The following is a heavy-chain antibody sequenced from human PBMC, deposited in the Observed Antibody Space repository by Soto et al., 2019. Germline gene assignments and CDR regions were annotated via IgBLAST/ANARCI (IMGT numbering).Heavy chain of an antibody. D-gene: IGHD3-10*01. J-gene: IGHJ4*02. CDR2: IYYSGST. CDR3: ARGPLWFGTNPKLDY. Sequence: PSETLSLTCTVSGGSISSGGYYWSWIRQHPGKGLEWIGYIYYSGSTYYNPSLKSRVTISVDTSKNQFSLKLSSVTAADTAVYYCARGPLWFGTNPKLDYWGQGTLVTVSS. V-gene: IGHV4-31*03. CDR1: GGSISSGGYY.